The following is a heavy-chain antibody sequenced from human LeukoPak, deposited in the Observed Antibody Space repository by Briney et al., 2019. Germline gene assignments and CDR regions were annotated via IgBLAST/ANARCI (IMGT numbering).Heavy chain of an antibody. CDR2: IKQDGSEK. V-gene: IGHV3-7*01. CDR3: ARVVGRATVGGYNWFDP. D-gene: IGHD4-23*01. CDR1: GFTFSSYW. Sequence: GGSLRLSCAASGFTFSSYWMSWVRQAPGKGLEWVANIKQDGSEKYYVDSVKGRFTISRDNAKNSLYLRMNGLRAEDTAVYYCARVVGRATVGGYNWFDPWGQGTLVTVSS. J-gene: IGHJ5*02.